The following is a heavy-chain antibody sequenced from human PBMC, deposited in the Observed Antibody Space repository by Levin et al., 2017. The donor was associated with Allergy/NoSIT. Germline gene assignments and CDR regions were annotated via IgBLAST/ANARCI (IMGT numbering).Heavy chain of an antibody. J-gene: IGHJ4*02. Sequence: GGSLRLSCAASGFTFSNYAMHWVRQAPGKGLEWVAAISYDGSNKYYADSVKGRFTISRDNSKNTLYLQMNSLRAEDTAVYYCARDMSAWGVVVINGDNDYWGQGTLITGSS. CDR1: GFTFSNYA. D-gene: IGHD3-22*01. CDR2: ISYDGSNK. V-gene: IGHV3-30*04. CDR3: ARDMSAWGVVVINGDNDY.